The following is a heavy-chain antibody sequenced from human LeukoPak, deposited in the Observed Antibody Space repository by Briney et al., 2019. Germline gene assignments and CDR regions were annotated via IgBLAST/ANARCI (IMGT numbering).Heavy chain of an antibody. J-gene: IGHJ4*03. CDR1: GVSICCRHYF. CDR3: AGWQRWDDGGYFGY. D-gene: IGHD2-15*01. Sequence: PSEKLSFTSSVSGVSICCRHYFWHWIRQHPGKGLEWIAYTFYSGNTYYNPSLKSRVTISVDMSKNQFSLKLSSVTAADTAVYYCAGWQRWDDGGYFGYWGTMILVTASS. CDR2: TFYSGNT. V-gene: IGHV4-31*03.